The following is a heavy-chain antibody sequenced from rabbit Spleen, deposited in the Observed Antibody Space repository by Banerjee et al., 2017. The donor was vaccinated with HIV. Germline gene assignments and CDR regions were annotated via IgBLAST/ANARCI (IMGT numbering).Heavy chain of an antibody. V-gene: IGHV1S45*01. CDR2: IYAGSSGST. CDR3: ARETSSGWVVVSFYFNL. J-gene: IGHJ4*01. Sequence: QEQLVESGGGLVQPGTSLTLTCTASGFSLTSSYDMCWVRQAPGKGLEWVGCIYAGSSGSTYYATWAKGRFTNSKTSSTTVTLQMTSLTAADTATYFCARETSSGWVVVSFYFNLWGPGTLVTVS. CDR1: GFSLTSSYD. D-gene: IGHD4-1*01.